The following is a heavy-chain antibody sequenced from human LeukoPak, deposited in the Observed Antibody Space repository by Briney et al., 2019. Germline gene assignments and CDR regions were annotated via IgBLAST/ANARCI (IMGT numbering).Heavy chain of an antibody. J-gene: IGHJ6*02. CDR3: AGQIAAGGSHYYYYHGMDV. D-gene: IGHD6-13*01. CDR1: GGSISSYY. V-gene: IGHV4-59*08. Sequence: PSETLSLTCTVSGGSISSYYWSWIRQPPGKGLEWIGYIYYSGSTNYNPSLKSRVTISVDTSKNQFSLKLSSVTAADTAVYYCAGQIAAGGSHYYYYHGMDVWGQGTTVTVSS. CDR2: IYYSGST.